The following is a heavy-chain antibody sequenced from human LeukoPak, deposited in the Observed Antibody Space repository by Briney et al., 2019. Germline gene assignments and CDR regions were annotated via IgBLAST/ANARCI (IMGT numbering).Heavy chain of an antibody. CDR1: GASLSTSS. CDR3: ARARDGDRFAFDY. CDR2: IYYSGTA. J-gene: IGHJ4*02. D-gene: IGHD5-24*01. V-gene: IGHV4-59*08. Sequence: SETLSLTCTVSGASLSTSSWTWIRQPPGKGLECIGFIYYSGTAHYHPSLKSRVTISLDTSKNQFSLRLSSVTAADTAVYYCARARDGDRFAFDYWGQGSLVTVSS.